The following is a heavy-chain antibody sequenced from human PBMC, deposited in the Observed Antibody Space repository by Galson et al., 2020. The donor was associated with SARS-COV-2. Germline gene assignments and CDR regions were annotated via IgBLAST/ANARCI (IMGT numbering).Heavy chain of an antibody. J-gene: IGHJ4*02. Sequence: GGSLRLSCAASGFTVSSHYMSWVRQAPGKGLEWVSVIYSGGSTYYADSVKGRFTISRDNSKNTLYLQMNSLRAEDTAVYYCARDWGEYYFDYWGQGTLVTVSS. CDR2: IYSGGST. CDR1: GFTVSSHY. V-gene: IGHV3-53*01. D-gene: IGHD3-16*01. CDR3: ARDWGEYYFDY.